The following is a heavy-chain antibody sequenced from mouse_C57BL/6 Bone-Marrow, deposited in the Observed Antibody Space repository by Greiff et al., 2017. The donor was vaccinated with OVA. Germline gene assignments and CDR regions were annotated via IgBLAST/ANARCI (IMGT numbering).Heavy chain of an antibody. D-gene: IGHD1-1*01. V-gene: IGHV1-9*01. CDR3: ARGFITTEDVD. Sequence: VQLQQSGAELMKPGASVKLSCKATGYTFTGYWIEWVKQRPGHGLEWIGEILPGIGSTNYNEKFKGKAPFTAEKSSNTAYMQLSSLTTEDSAIYYWARGFITTEDVDWGQGTTLTVSS. CDR2: ILPGIGST. J-gene: IGHJ2*01. CDR1: GYTFTGYW.